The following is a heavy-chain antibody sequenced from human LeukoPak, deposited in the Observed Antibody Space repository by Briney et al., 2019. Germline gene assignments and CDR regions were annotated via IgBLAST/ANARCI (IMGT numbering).Heavy chain of an antibody. Sequence: ASVKVSCKASGYTFTSSGISWVRQAPGQGLEWMGWSSAYNGNTNYAQKRQGRVTMTTDTSTSTAYMELRSLRSDDTAVYYCARDLPGDYVSLLNPPFDYWGQGTLVTVSS. D-gene: IGHD4-17*01. CDR1: GYTFTSSG. CDR2: SSAYNGNT. J-gene: IGHJ4*02. CDR3: ARDLPGDYVSLLNPPFDY. V-gene: IGHV1-18*01.